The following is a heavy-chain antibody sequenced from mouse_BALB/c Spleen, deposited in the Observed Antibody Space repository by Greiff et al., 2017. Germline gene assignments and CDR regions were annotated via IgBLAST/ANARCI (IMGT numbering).Heavy chain of an antibody. CDR1: GFSLTGYG. CDR2: IWGDGST. Sequence: VKLMESGPGLVAPSQSLSITCTVSGFSLTGYGVNWVRQPPGKGLEWLGMIWGDGSTDYNSALKSRLSISKDNSKSQVFLKMNSLQTDDTARYYCARAGTNPSYYYAMDYWGQGTSVTVSS. V-gene: IGHV2-6-7*01. D-gene: IGHD4-1*01. CDR3: ARAGTNPSYYYAMDY. J-gene: IGHJ4*01.